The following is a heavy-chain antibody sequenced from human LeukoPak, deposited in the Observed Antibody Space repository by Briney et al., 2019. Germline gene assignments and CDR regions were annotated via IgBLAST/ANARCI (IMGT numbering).Heavy chain of an antibody. V-gene: IGHV3-74*01. CDR3: ARARYGGNYYFDY. Sequence: GGSLRLSCAASGFTFSSYAMTWVRQAPGKGLVWVSRINSDGSSTSYAGSVKGRFTISGDNAKNTLYLQMNSLRAEDTAVYYCARARYGGNYYFDYWGQGTLVTVSS. CDR2: INSDGSST. J-gene: IGHJ4*02. CDR1: GFTFSSYA. D-gene: IGHD4-23*01.